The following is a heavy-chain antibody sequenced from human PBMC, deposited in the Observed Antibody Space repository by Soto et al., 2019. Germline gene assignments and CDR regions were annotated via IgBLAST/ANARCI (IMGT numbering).Heavy chain of an antibody. V-gene: IGHV1-18*01. CDR3: ARVGKYYYDSSGYYTGY. D-gene: IGHD3-22*01. CDR2: ISAYNGNT. J-gene: IGHJ4*02. Sequence: QVELVQSGAEVKKPGASVKVSCKASGYTFTSYGISWGRQAPGQGLEWMGWISAYNGNTNYAQKLQGSVTMTTDTYTGTAYMELRGLRSDDTAVYYCARVGKYYYDSSGYYTGYWGQGTLVTVSS. CDR1: GYTFTSYG.